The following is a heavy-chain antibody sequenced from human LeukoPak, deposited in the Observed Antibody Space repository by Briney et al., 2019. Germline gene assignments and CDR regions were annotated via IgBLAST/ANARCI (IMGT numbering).Heavy chain of an antibody. V-gene: IGHV4-59*01. CDR3: ARDITGYFDY. CDR1: GGSISSYY. J-gene: IGHJ4*02. Sequence: SETLSLTCTVSGGSISSYYWSWIRQPPGKGLEWIGYIYYSGSTNYNPSLKSRVTISVDTSKNQFSLKLSSVTAADTAVYYCARDITGYFDYWGQGTLVTFSS. CDR2: IYYSGST. D-gene: IGHD3-3*01.